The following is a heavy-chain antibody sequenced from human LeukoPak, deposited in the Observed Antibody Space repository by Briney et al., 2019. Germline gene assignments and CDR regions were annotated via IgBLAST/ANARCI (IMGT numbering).Heavy chain of an antibody. CDR2: IIPIFGTA. CDR3: ARMGGRGYYYYYYMDV. D-gene: IGHD3-16*01. CDR1: GGTFSSYA. V-gene: IGHV1-69*13. Sequence: ASVKVSCKASGGTFSSYAISWVRQAPGQGLEWMGGIIPIFGTANYAQKFQGRVTITADESTSTAYMELSSLRSEDTAVYYCARMGGRGYYYYYYMDVWGKGTTVTVSS. J-gene: IGHJ6*03.